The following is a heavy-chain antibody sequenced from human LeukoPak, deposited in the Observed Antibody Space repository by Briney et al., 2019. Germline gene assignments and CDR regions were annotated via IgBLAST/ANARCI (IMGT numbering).Heavy chain of an antibody. CDR3: ARDSVAAVAGTYYYYYYGMGV. V-gene: IGHV3-30-3*01. D-gene: IGHD6-19*01. CDR2: ISYDGSNK. Sequence: PGGSLRLSCAASGFTFSSYAMHWVRQAPGKGLEWVAVISYDGSNKYYADSVKGRFTISRDNSKNTLYLQMNSLRAEDTAVYYCARDSVAAVAGTYYYYYYGMGVWGQGTTVTVSS. J-gene: IGHJ6*02. CDR1: GFTFSSYA.